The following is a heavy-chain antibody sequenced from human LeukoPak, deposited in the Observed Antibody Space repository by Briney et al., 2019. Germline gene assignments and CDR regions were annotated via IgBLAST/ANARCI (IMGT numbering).Heavy chain of an antibody. J-gene: IGHJ4*02. D-gene: IGHD4-17*01. CDR2: IKQDGSEK. CDR3: ARGFYGDSVFDY. CDR1: GGTFSNHA. V-gene: IGHV3-7*01. Sequence: GASVKVSCKASGGTFSNHAVSWVRQAPGKGLEWVANIKQDGSEKYYVDSVKGRFTISRDNAKNSLYLQMNSLRAEDTAVYYCARGFYGDSVFDYWGQGTLVTVSS.